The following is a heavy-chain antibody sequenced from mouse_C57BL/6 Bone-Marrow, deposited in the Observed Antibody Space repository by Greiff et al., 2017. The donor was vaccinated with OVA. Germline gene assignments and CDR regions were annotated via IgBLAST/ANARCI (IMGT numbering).Heavy chain of an antibody. J-gene: IGHJ3*01. D-gene: IGHD2-4*01. CDR1: GFNIKDDY. Sequence: VQLQQSGAELVRPGASVKLSCTASGFNIKDDYMPWVKQRPQQGLEWIGWIDPENGDTEYASKFQGKATITADTSSNTAYLQLSSLTSEDTAVYYCTRGYDYDGAWFAYWGQGTLVTVSA. CDR2: IDPENGDT. V-gene: IGHV14-4*01. CDR3: TRGYDYDGAWFAY.